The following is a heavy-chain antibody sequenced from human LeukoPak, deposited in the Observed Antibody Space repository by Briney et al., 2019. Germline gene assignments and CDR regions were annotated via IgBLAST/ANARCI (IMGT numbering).Heavy chain of an antibody. V-gene: IGHV3-48*01. CDR3: ARETIYSDKVIDH. J-gene: IGHJ4*02. Sequence: PGGSLRLSCAASGFPFRYYSFNWVRQAPGKGLGWIAYISISNNSIYYADFVKGRFTISRDNAKNSLYLQMNSLRVEDTAVYYCARETIYSDKVIDHWGQGTPVTVSS. CDR2: ISISNNSI. CDR1: GFPFRYYS. D-gene: IGHD4-17*01.